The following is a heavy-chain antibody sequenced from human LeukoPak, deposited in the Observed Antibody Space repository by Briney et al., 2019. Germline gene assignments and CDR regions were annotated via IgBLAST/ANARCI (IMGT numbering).Heavy chain of an antibody. J-gene: IGHJ4*02. V-gene: IGHV4-30-2*01. CDR2: IYHSGST. CDR1: GGSISSGGYS. Sequence: SQTLSLTCAVSGGSISSGGYSWSWIRQPPGKGLEWIGYIYHSGSTYYNPSLKSRVTISVDTSKTQFSLKLRSVTAADTAVYYCAKELAVATTGYWGQGTLVTVSS. D-gene: IGHD6-19*01. CDR3: AKELAVATTGY.